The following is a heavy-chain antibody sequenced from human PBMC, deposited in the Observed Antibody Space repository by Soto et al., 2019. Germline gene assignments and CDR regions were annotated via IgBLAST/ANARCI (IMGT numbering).Heavy chain of an antibody. Sequence: PGGSLRLSCAASGFTVSSNYMSWVRQAPGKGLEWVSVIYSGGSTYYADSVKGRFTISRHNSKNTLYLQMNSLRAEDTAVYYCARVVRSISQQLVGFDYWGQGTLVTVSS. D-gene: IGHD6-13*01. CDR3: ARVVRSISQQLVGFDY. J-gene: IGHJ4*02. CDR1: GFTVSSNY. V-gene: IGHV3-53*04. CDR2: IYSGGST.